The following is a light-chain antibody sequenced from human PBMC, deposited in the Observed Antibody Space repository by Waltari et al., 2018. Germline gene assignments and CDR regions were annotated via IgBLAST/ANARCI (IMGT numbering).Light chain of an antibody. Sequence: QSALTQPPSASGSPGQSVTISCTGTSSDVGTYNSVSWYQQHPGKAPKLMIYEVTKRPSGGPDRFSGSKSGNTASLTVSGLQADDAADYYCCSFAGSNIVVFGGGTKLTVL. CDR3: CSFAGSNIVV. J-gene: IGLJ2*01. CDR1: SSDVGTYNS. CDR2: EVT. V-gene: IGLV2-8*01.